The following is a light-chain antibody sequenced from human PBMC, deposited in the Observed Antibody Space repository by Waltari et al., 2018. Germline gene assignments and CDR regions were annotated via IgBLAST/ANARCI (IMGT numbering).Light chain of an antibody. J-gene: IGLJ3*02. V-gene: IGLV1-51*02. CDR1: SHYIDCGY. CDR3: ATWDSSLRAGV. Sequence: HSVCAEPPSVSASPRQRVTISFPGCSHYIDCGYLCLYQQVPGTAPKLLVNEDKNGPSGIPDRFSGSKSGTSATLAITGLQTGDEADYYCATWDSSLRAGVFGGGTKLTVL. CDR2: EDK.